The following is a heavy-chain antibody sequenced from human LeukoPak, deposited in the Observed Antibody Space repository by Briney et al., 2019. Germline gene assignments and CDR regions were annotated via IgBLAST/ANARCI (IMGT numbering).Heavy chain of an antibody. CDR1: GYTFTSYD. CDR2: MNPNSGNT. D-gene: IGHD2-2*01. J-gene: IGHJ5*02. CDR3: AREGGLYCSSTSCNMRNWFDP. Sequence: ASVKVSCKASGYTFTSYDINWVRQATGQGLEWMGWMNPNSGNTGYAQKFQGRVTITADESTSTAYMELSSLRSEDTAVYYCAREGGLYCSSTSCNMRNWFDPWGQGTLVTVSS. V-gene: IGHV1-8*03.